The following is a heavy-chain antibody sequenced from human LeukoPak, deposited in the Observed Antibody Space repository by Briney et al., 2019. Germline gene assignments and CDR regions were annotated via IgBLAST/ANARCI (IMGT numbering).Heavy chain of an antibody. CDR1: GGSISSGGYY. V-gene: IGHV4-30-2*01. Sequence: SQTLSLTCTVSGGSISSGGYYWSWIRQPPGKGLEWIGYIYHSGSTYYNPSLKSRVTISVDRSKNQFSLKLSSVTAADTAVYYCARTPRYGGNSEVRYNWFDPWGQGTLVTVSS. J-gene: IGHJ5*02. CDR2: IYHSGST. D-gene: IGHD4-23*01. CDR3: ARTPRYGGNSEVRYNWFDP.